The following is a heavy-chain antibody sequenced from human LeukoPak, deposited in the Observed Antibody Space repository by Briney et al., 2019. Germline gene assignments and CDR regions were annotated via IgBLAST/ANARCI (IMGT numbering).Heavy chain of an antibody. V-gene: IGHV3-73*01. D-gene: IGHD3-16*02. CDR2: IRSKANSYAT. Sequence: PGGSLRLSCAASGFTFSGSAMHWVRQASGKGLEWVGRIRSKANSYATAYAASVKGRFTISRDDSKNTAYLQMNSLKTEDTAVYYCTTFGGVIALNQDVWGKGTTVTVSS. CDR1: GFTFSGSA. CDR3: TTFGGVIALNQDV. J-gene: IGHJ6*04.